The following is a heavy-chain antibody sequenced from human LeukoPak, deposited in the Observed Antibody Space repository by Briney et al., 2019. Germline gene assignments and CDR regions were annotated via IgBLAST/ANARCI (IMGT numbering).Heavy chain of an antibody. CDR2: IYSGGST. CDR3: ARPQPAGGFGELLLRY. Sequence: PGGSLRLSCAASGFTFSSYAMSWVRQAPGKGLEWVSVIYSGGSTYYADSVKGRFTISRDNSKNTVYLQMNSLRAEDTAVYYCARPQPAGGFGELLLRYWGQGTLVTVSS. V-gene: IGHV3-23*03. CDR1: GFTFSSYA. J-gene: IGHJ4*02. D-gene: IGHD3-10*01.